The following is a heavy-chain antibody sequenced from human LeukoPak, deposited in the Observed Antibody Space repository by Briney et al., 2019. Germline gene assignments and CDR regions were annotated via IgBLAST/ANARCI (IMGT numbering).Heavy chain of an antibody. Sequence: GGSLRLSCAASGFTFSSYWMSWVRQAPGKGLEWVANIKQGGSEKFYVDSVKGRFTISRDNAKNSLYLQMNSLRAEDTAVYYCTSEDLLSGYFDYWGQGTLVTVSP. CDR2: IKQGGSEK. V-gene: IGHV3-7*01. CDR3: TSEDLLSGYFDY. D-gene: IGHD2/OR15-2a*01. J-gene: IGHJ4*02. CDR1: GFTFSSYW.